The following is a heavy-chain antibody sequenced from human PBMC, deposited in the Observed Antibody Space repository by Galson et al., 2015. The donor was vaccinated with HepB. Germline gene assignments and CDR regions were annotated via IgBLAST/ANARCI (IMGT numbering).Heavy chain of an antibody. CDR2: IYFGGRT. CDR1: GVSFSGGPSY. Sequence: ASLSLTCPVSGVSFSGGPSYWGWLRQSTKKGLDWCGSIYFGGRTYFSPYFQSRVAMSVDTSKNRLSLTLRSVTAADTAVYYRARPLVLNGRFTLGVGPFHIWGHGTMVTVPA. D-gene: IGHD2-8*01. J-gene: IGHJ3*02. CDR3: ARPLVLNGRFTLGVGPFHI. V-gene: IGHV4-39*01.